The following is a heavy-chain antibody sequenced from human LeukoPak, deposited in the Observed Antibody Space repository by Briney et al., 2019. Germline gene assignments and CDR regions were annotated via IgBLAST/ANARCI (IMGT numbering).Heavy chain of an antibody. D-gene: IGHD3-10*01. CDR3: ARVMSLITRVRGAFDY. V-gene: IGHV3-48*03. Sequence: GGSLRLSCAASGFPFSSYEMNWVRQAPGKGLEWVSYISCSGSTIYYADSVKGRFAICRDNAKNSLYLEMNSLRAEDTAVYYCARVMSLITRVRGAFDYWGQGTLVTVSS. CDR1: GFPFSSYE. J-gene: IGHJ4*02. CDR2: ISCSGSTI.